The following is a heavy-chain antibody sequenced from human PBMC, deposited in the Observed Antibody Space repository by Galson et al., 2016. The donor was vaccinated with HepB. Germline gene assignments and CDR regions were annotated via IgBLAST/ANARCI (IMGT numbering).Heavy chain of an antibody. J-gene: IGHJ4*02. CDR3: ARDRASWDGQNTGSFDS. Sequence: CAISGDSVSSIGAAWNWIRQSPARGLEWLGRTYYRSKWYFDYAVSVKSRMTINPDTSKNQLSLYLNSVTPEDTAVYYCARDRASWDGQNTGSFDSWGQGTLVTVSS. D-gene: IGHD2/OR15-2a*01. CDR2: TYYRSKWYF. V-gene: IGHV6-1*01. CDR1: GDSVSSIGAA.